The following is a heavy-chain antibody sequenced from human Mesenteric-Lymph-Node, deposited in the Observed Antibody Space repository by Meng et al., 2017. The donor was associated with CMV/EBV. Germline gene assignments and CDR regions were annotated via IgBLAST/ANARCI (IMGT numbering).Heavy chain of an antibody. V-gene: IGHV3-48*04. CDR3: ARRSYYGMDV. CDR2: ISSSSSTI. CDR1: GFTFSSYS. Sequence: GESLKISCAASGFTFSSYSMNWVRQAPGKGLEWVSYISSSSSTIYYADSVKGRFTISRDNAKNSLYLQMNSLRAEDTAVYYCARRSYYGMDVWGQETTVTVSS. J-gene: IGHJ6*02.